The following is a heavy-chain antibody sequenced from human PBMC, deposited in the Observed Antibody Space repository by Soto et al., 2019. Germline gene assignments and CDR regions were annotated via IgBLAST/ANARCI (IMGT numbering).Heavy chain of an antibody. Sequence: GESLKISCKGSGYSFTSYWINWVRQMPGKGLEWMGRIDPTDSYTNYNPSLQGLVTISVESSITTAYLQLTNLKASDTAMYYCASSSRGLVRFDYWGQGTLVTVSS. D-gene: IGHD3-10*01. CDR1: GYSFTSYW. CDR3: ASSSRGLVRFDY. J-gene: IGHJ4*02. CDR2: IDPTDSYT. V-gene: IGHV5-10-1*01.